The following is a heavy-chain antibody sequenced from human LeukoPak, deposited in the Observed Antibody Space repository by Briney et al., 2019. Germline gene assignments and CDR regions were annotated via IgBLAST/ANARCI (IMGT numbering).Heavy chain of an antibody. Sequence: EALRLPCAAYAFHFSNYDLSWLRQPPGEGGEWVWDISYSGGITYYADCVKGRHTISRDNAKHMLYLQVKSLSAEDAAVDYCAKGPEYSYDSSPDFDYWGQATLLTVPP. D-gene: IGHD3-22*01. V-gene: IGHV3-23*01. J-gene: IGHJ4*02. CDR2: ISYSGGIT. CDR1: AFHFSNYD. CDR3: AKGPEYSYDSSPDFDY.